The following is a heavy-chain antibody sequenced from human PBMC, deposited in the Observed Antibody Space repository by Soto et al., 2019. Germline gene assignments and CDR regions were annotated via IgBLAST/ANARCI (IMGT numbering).Heavy chain of an antibody. J-gene: IGHJ3*02. D-gene: IGHD3-16*01. V-gene: IGHV4-61*01. CDR1: GGSVSSDSHY. CDR2: VYYTGSI. Sequence: QVHLQESGPGLVKPSETLSLTCTVSGGSVSSDSHYWSWIRQSPQKGLEWMGYVYYTGSIEYNPSLKSRVTISVDTSKNQFSLTLMSVTAADAAIYYCARKPKRISFDIWGQGTKVTVSS. CDR3: ARKPKRISFDI.